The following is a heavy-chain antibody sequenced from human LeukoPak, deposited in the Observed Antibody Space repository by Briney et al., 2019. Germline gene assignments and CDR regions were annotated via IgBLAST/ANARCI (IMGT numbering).Heavy chain of an antibody. CDR1: GYSISSGYY. J-gene: IGHJ5*02. D-gene: IGHD2-2*02. V-gene: IGHV4-38-2*02. CDR3: ARDLRDIVVVPAAIGRNWFDP. Sequence: SETLSPTCTVSGYSISSGYYWGWIRQPPGKGLEWIGSIYHSGSTYYNPSLKSRVTISVDTSKNQFSLKLSSVTAADTAVYYCARDLRDIVVVPAAIGRNWFDPWGQGTLVTVSS. CDR2: IYHSGST.